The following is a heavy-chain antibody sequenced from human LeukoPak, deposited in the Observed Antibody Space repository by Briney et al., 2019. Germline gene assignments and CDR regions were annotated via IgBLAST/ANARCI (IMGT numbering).Heavy chain of an antibody. Sequence: SETLSLTCTVSGGSISSSYWSWIRQPPGKELEWIGYIYYTGSSNYNPSLKSRITISVDTSKNQFSLQLSSVTAADTAVYYCARNLYDSSGYYSFGAFDIWGQGTMVTASS. CDR1: GGSISSSY. V-gene: IGHV4-59*01. CDR3: ARNLYDSSGYYSFGAFDI. D-gene: IGHD3-22*01. J-gene: IGHJ3*02. CDR2: IYYTGSS.